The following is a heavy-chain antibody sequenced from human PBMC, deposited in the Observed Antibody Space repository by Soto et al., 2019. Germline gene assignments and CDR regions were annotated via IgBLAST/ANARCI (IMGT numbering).Heavy chain of an antibody. CDR1: GGTFSSYT. V-gene: IGHV1-69*02. J-gene: IGHJ6*02. Sequence: GASVKVSCKASGGTFSSYTISWVRQAPGQGLEWMGRIIPILGIANYAQKFQGRVTITADKSTSTAYMELSSLRSEDTAVYYCAVDIYCSSTSCPYYYYGMDVWGQGTTVTVSS. D-gene: IGHD2-2*01. CDR3: AVDIYCSSTSCPYYYYGMDV. CDR2: IIPILGIA.